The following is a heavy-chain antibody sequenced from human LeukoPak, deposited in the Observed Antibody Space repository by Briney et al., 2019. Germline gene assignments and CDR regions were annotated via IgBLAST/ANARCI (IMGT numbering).Heavy chain of an antibody. J-gene: IGHJ6*04. CDR1: GYSISRGYY. V-gene: IGHV4-38-2*01. CDR3: ARVVGGYCSSTSCYALDV. CDR2: IYHSGNT. Sequence: SETLSLTCAVSGYSISRGYYWGWIGHPPGKGLDWIGGIYHSGNTYYHPSLRSRVTISVDTPKNQFSLRLSPVSAADTAVYCWARVVGGYCSSTSCYALDVWGKGTTVTVSS. D-gene: IGHD2-2*01.